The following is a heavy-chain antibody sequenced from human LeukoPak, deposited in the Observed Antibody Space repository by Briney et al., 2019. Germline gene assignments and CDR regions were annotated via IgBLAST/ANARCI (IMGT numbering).Heavy chain of an antibody. CDR3: ARDTHLNTVGAFDI. CDR1: GFTFSTYS. D-gene: IGHD5-12*01. J-gene: IGHJ3*02. CDR2: ISGGGSTV. Sequence: GGSLRLSCAASGFTFSTYSMNWVRQAPGKGLEWVSYISGGGSTVYYADSVKGRFTISRDNAKNSLYLQMNSLRAEDTAVYYCARDTHLNTVGAFDIWGQGTMVTVSS. V-gene: IGHV3-48*04.